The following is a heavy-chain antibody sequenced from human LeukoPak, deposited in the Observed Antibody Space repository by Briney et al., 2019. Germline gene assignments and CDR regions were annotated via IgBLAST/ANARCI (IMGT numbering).Heavy chain of an antibody. CDR3: ARETTVIINCFDY. D-gene: IGHD4-17*01. Sequence: PSETLSLTCAVYGGSFSGYYWSWIRQPPGKGLEWIGEINHSGSTNYNPSLKSRVTISVDTSKNQFSLKLSSVTAADTAVYYCARETTVIINCFDYWGQGTLVTVSS. CDR1: GGSFSGYY. CDR2: INHSGST. J-gene: IGHJ4*02. V-gene: IGHV4-34*01.